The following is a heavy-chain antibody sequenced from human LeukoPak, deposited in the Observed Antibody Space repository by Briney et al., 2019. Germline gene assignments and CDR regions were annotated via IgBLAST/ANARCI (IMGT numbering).Heavy chain of an antibody. CDR2: INPNSGGT. CDR1: GYTFTGYY. Sequence: ASVKVSCKASGYTFTGYYMHWVRQAPGQGLEWMGWINPNSGGTNYAQKFQGRVTMTRDTSISTAYMELSRLRSDDTAVYYCAGGYCRGGSCYDFDYWGQGTLVTVSS. J-gene: IGHJ4*02. D-gene: IGHD2-15*01. V-gene: IGHV1-2*02. CDR3: AGGYCRGGSCYDFDY.